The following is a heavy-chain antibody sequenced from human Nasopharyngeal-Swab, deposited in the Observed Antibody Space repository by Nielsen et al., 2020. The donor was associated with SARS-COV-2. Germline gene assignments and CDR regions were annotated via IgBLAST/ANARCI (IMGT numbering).Heavy chain of an antibody. Sequence: ASAKVSCKVSGYTLTVLPIHWVRQAPGKGPEWMGTVVPEDGEPIYAQNFQGRVTMTEDTSTYTAYLDLSSLTSEDTAVYYCASEGSGVFGVVIYAFDIWGPGTLVTVSS. V-gene: IGHV1-24*01. CDR2: VVPEDGEP. CDR3: ASEGSGVFGVVIYAFDI. D-gene: IGHD3-3*01. CDR1: GYTLTVLP. J-gene: IGHJ3*02.